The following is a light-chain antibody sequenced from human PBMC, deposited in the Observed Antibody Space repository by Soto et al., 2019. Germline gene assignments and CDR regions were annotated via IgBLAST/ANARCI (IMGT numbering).Light chain of an antibody. Sequence: QSVLTQPPSVSGSPGQSVTISCTGTSSDVGSYNRVSWYQQPPGTAPKLMIYEVSYRPSGVPDRFFGSKSGNTASLTISGLQAEDEADYYCSSYTSGTTFVVFGGGTKLTVL. V-gene: IGLV2-18*02. J-gene: IGLJ2*01. CDR3: SSYTSGTTFVV. CDR2: EVS. CDR1: SSDVGSYNR.